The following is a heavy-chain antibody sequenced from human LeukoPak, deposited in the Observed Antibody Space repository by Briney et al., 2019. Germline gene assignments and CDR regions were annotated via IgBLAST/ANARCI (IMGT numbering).Heavy chain of an antibody. D-gene: IGHD3-22*01. CDR1: GYTFTSYG. Sequence: GASVKVSCKASGYTFTSYGISWVRQAPGQGLEWMGWISAYNGNTNYAQKLQGRVTMTTDTSTSTAYMELRGLRSDDTAVYYCARLGYDSSGYYGWFDPWGQGTLVTVSS. V-gene: IGHV1-18*01. CDR3: ARLGYDSSGYYGWFDP. CDR2: ISAYNGNT. J-gene: IGHJ5*02.